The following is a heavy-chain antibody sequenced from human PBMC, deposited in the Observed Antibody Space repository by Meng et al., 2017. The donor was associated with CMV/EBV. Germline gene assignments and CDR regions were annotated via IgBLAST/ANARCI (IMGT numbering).Heavy chain of an antibody. Sequence: MEFVVSGGGLVQPGGSLRLSCTASGFSVSSNYMSWVRQAPGKGLEWISIIYGSGNTYYGDSVKGRFTISRDNFRNTLYLQMNSLRAEDTAVYYCAREIPQAWASWGQGTLVTVSS. CDR2: IYGSGNT. CDR3: AREIPQAWAS. CDR1: GFSVSSNY. D-gene: IGHD2-21*01. J-gene: IGHJ5*02. V-gene: IGHV3-66*01.